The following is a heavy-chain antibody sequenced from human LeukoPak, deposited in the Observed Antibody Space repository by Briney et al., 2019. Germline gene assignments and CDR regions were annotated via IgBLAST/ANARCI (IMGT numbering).Heavy chain of an antibody. CDR3: AKSKGVGATDY. J-gene: IGHJ4*02. Sequence: GGSLRLSCAASEFTFNNYATSWVRQAPGKGLEWVSTISGSVGSTYYADSVKGRFTISRDNSKNTLFLQMGSLRAEDTAVYYCAKSKGVGATDYWGQGTLVTVSS. D-gene: IGHD1-26*01. CDR1: EFTFNNYA. CDR2: ISGSVGST. V-gene: IGHV3-23*01.